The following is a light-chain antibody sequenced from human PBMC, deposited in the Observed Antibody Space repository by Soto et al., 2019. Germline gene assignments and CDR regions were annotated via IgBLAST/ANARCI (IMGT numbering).Light chain of an antibody. V-gene: IGLV2-23*01. CDR1: SSDVGGYDL. CDR3: CAYVSSNTLL. CDR2: EGS. Sequence: QSALTQPASVSGSPGQSITISCTGTSSDVGGYDLVSWYQQHPGKAPKLIIYEGSKRPSGISNRFSGSKSGNTASLIISGLQGDDDGDYYCCAYVSSNTLLFGGGTKLTVL. J-gene: IGLJ3*02.